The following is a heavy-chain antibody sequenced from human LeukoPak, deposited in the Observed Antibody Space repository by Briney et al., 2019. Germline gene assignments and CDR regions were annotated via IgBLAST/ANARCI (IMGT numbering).Heavy chain of an antibody. V-gene: IGHV4-34*01. CDR3: ARGRGVVYRDWFDH. D-gene: IGHD2-8*02. CDR1: GGSFSDYY. Sequence: SETLSLTCAVYGGSFSDYYWTWIRQPPGKGLEWIGEIDHSGRTKYNPSLKSRVTISVDTSKSQFSLDLKSVTAADTAVYYCARGRGVVYRDWFDHWGQGTLVTVSS. CDR2: IDHSGRT. J-gene: IGHJ5*02.